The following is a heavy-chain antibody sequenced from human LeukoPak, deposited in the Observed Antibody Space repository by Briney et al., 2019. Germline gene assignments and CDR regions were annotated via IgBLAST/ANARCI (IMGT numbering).Heavy chain of an antibody. Sequence: PGGSLRLSCAASGFSFSDYYMSWIRQAPWRGLEWLSYITSSSSFTNYADSVKGRFTISRDNAKNSLYLQMNSLRAEDTAVYYCASQYCSSTSCYDAFDIWGQGTMVTVSS. D-gene: IGHD2-2*01. V-gene: IGHV3-11*03. J-gene: IGHJ3*02. CDR1: GFSFSDYY. CDR2: ITSSSSFT. CDR3: ASQYCSSTSCYDAFDI.